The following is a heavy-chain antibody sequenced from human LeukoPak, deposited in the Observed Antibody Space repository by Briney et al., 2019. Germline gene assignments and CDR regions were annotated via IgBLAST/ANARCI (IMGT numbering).Heavy chain of an antibody. CDR2: IYYSGST. D-gene: IGHD3-22*01. CDR3: ARAYDSSGYPFDD. Sequence: SETLSLTCTVSGGSISSSSYYWCWIRQPPGKGLEWIGSIYYSGSTYYNPSLKSRVTISVDTSKNQFSLKLSSVTAADTAVYYCARAYDSSGYPFDDWGQGTLVTVSS. CDR1: GGSISSSSYY. V-gene: IGHV4-39*01. J-gene: IGHJ4*02.